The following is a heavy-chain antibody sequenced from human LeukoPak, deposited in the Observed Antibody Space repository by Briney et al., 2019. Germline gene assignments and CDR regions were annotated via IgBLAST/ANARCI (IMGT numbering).Heavy chain of an antibody. CDR2: IYYSGST. J-gene: IGHJ3*02. Sequence: SETLSLTCTVSGGSISSSSYSWGWIRQPPGKGLEWIGSIYYSGSTYYNPSLKSRVTISVDTSKNQFSLKLSSVTAADTAVYYCARGAYCGGDCYSYPHDAFDIWGQGTMVTVSP. D-gene: IGHD2-21*02. V-gene: IGHV4-39*01. CDR3: ARGAYCGGDCYSYPHDAFDI. CDR1: GGSISSSSYS.